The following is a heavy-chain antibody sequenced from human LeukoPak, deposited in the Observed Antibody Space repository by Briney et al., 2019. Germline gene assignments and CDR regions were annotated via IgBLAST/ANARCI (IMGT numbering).Heavy chain of an antibody. J-gene: IGHJ4*02. D-gene: IGHD4-17*01. CDR1: GFNFNRYS. CDR3: AKQEVNYGDYSVDY. CDR2: IYSGGST. Sequence: GGSLRLSCAASGFNFNRYSMNWIRQAPGKGLEWVSVIYSGGSTYYADSVKGRFTISRDNSKNTLYLQMNSLRAEDTAVYYCAKQEVNYGDYSVDYWGQGTLVTVSS. V-gene: IGHV3-66*04.